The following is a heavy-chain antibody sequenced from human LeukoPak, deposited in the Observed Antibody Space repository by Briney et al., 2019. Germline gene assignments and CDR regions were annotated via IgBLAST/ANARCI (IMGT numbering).Heavy chain of an antibody. CDR2: IYYGGST. V-gene: IGHV4-39*07. J-gene: IGHJ6*03. CDR1: GGSISSSYSY. D-gene: IGHD3-3*01. Sequence: SETLSLTCTVSGGSISSSYSYWGWIRQPPWKGLEWIGNIYYGGSTYYNPSLKSRVTISVDTSKNQFSLKLSSVTAADTAVYYCARGPRVGIDFWSGYSTYYYYYYMDVWGKGTTVTVSS. CDR3: ARGPRVGIDFWSGYSTYYYYYYMDV.